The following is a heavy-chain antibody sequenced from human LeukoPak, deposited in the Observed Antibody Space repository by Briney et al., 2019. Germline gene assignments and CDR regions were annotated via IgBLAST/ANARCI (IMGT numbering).Heavy chain of an antibody. V-gene: IGHV3-7*01. D-gene: IGHD2-2*01. CDR2: IRQDGSEK. J-gene: IGHJ4*02. CDR1: GFTFSIYW. CDR3: VRGCGRASCPYFFDS. Sequence: GGSLRLSCAASGFTFSIYWMSWVRQAPGKGLEWVATIRQDGSEKHYVDSVKGRFTISRSNAKNSLFLQMNSLTVEDTAVYYCVRGCGRASCPYFFDSWGQGTLVTVS.